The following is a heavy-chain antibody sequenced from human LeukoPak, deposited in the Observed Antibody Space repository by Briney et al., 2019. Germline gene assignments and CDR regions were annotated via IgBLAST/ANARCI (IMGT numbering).Heavy chain of an antibody. D-gene: IGHD3-22*01. J-gene: IGHJ4*02. Sequence: GGSLRLSCVASGFPMHWVREAPGKGLEWVALIQDDGATTNYADSVRGRFTISRDNSKSTVYLQMNSLKPDDTAVYYCATQSITLVVVISPFDYWGQGTLVTVSS. CDR2: IQDDGATT. CDR1: GFP. V-gene: IGHV3-30*02. CDR3: ATQSITLVVVISPFDY.